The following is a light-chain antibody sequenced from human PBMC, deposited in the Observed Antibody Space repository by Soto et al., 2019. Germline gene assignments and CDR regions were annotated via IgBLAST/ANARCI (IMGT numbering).Light chain of an antibody. CDR1: QVIGSRY. V-gene: IGKV3-11*01. J-gene: IGKJ4*01. CDR2: DAS. Sequence: EIVMTQSPGTLSLSPGERATISCRASQVIGSRYLAWYHQKSGQAPRLLIYDASNRATGIPARFSGSGSGTDFTLTISSLEPEDFAVYYCQQRCNWPPVTFGGGTKVEIK. CDR3: QQRCNWPPVT.